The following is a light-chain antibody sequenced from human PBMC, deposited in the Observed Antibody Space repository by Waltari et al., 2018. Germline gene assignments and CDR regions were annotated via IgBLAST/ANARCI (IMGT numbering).Light chain of an antibody. CDR1: SSYVVVSNY. CDR2: DVS. V-gene: IGLV2-14*03. CDR3: SSYTSSSTPFYV. Sequence: QSALTQPASVSGSPGQSITISCTGTSSYVVVSNYVSWYQQHPGKAPKLMIYDVSNRPSGVSKRFSGSKSGNTASLTISGLQAEDAADYYCSSYTSSSTPFYVFGTGTKATVL. J-gene: IGLJ1*01.